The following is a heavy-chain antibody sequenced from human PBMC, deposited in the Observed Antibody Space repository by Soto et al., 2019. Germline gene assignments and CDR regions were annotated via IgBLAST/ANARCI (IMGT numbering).Heavy chain of an antibody. V-gene: IGHV4-59*08. D-gene: IGHD3-22*01. Sequence: QVQLQESGPGLVKPSETLSLTCTVSGGSLSPNYWSWIRQHPGQGLEWIAYIYDSGTATYNPSLNSPVSISLDMSKNQISLTLSSVTAADTAVYYCARLCAYYQSLDPWGQGTLVTVSS. CDR3: ARLCAYYQSLDP. J-gene: IGHJ5*02. CDR2: IYDSGTA. CDR1: GGSLSPNY.